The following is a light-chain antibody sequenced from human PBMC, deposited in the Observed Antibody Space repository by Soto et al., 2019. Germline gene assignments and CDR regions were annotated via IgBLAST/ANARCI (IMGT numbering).Light chain of an antibody. CDR2: GAS. CDR3: QQYGSSPLFT. CDR1: QRVSSTY. J-gene: IGKJ3*01. Sequence: EIVLTQSPGTLSLSPGERATLSCRAIQRVSSTYLAWYQQKPGQAPTLLIYGASSRATGIPDRFSGSGSGTDFTLSISRLETEDFTGYYCQQYGSSPLFTFGPGTKVDIK. V-gene: IGKV3-20*01.